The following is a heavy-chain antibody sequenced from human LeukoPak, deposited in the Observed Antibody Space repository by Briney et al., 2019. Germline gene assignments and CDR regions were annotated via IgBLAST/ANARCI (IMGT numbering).Heavy chain of an antibody. CDR3: ARDDPLGATTNRWFDP. CDR2: ISAYNGNT. V-gene: IGHV1-18*01. J-gene: IGHJ5*02. CDR1: GYTFTSYG. Sequence: AASVKVSCKASGYTFTSYGISWLRQAPGQGLEWMGWISAYNGNTNYAQKLQGRVTMTTDTSTSTAYMELRSLRSDDTAVYYCARDDPLGATTNRWFDPWGQGTLVTVSS. D-gene: IGHD1-26*01.